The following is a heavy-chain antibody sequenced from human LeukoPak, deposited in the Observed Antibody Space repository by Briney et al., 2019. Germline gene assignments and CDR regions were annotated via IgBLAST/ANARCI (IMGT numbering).Heavy chain of an antibody. CDR3: ARKGGGNSGLFDY. J-gene: IGHJ4*02. D-gene: IGHD4-23*01. V-gene: IGHV4-4*09. CDR1: VGSISSYS. Sequence: NPSETLSLTCTVSVGSISSYSLTWIRQPPGKALECIGYFSIIGSIDYNPSLKTRVTISVDTSKNHFSLKLSSVTAADTGVYYCARKGGGNSGLFDYWGQGTLVTVSS. CDR2: FSIIGSI.